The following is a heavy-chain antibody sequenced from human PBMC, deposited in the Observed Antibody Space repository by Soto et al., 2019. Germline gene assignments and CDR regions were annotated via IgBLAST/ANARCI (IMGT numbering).Heavy chain of an antibody. CDR2: ISGSGGST. CDR1: VFIFSIYA. V-gene: IGHV3-23*01. D-gene: IGHD3-22*01. Sequence: LRLSCEASVFIFSIYAMRWVRQAAGKGLEWVSAISGSGGSTYYADSVKGRFTISRDNSKNTPYLQMNSLRAEDPAVYYCAKETMIGRNDALDIWGQGTMVTVSS. J-gene: IGHJ3*02. CDR3: AKETMIGRNDALDI.